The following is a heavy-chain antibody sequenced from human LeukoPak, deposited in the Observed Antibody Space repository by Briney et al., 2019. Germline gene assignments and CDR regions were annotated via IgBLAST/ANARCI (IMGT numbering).Heavy chain of an antibody. Sequence: SETLSLTCTVSGGSISSSSYYWGWIRQPPGKGLEWIGSIYYSGSTYYNPSLKSRVTISVDTSKNQFSLKLSSVTAADTAVYYCASIFGTVPDYWGQGTLVTVSS. J-gene: IGHJ4*02. CDR1: GGSISSSSYY. D-gene: IGHD3-10*02. V-gene: IGHV4-39*01. CDR2: IYYSGST. CDR3: ASIFGTVPDY.